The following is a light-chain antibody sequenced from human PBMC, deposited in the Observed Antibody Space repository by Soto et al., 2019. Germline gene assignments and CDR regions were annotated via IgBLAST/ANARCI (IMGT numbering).Light chain of an antibody. J-gene: IGLJ3*02. V-gene: IGLV1-44*01. CDR3: ARCDDSLNARRV. CDR1: RSNIGNNA. CDR2: NNN. Sequence: QSVLTQPPSASGTPGQRVTISCSGSRSNIGNNAVTWYQQFPGTAPNLLIYNNNHRPSGGAYLFSGSESDTSASLAISGFQSEAEADDYCARCDDSLNARRVFGAGTKLTVL.